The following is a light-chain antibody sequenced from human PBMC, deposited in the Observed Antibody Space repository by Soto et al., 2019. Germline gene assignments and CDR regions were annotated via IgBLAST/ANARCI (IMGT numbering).Light chain of an antibody. V-gene: IGLV4-69*01. CDR1: SGHSSYA. Sequence: QSVLTQSPSASASLGASVKLTCTLSSGHSSYAIAWHQQQPEKGPRYLMKLDSDGSHTKGDAIPDRFSGSSSGAERYLTISSLQSEDEADYYCQTWGTGIHVVFGGGTKVTLL. CDR3: QTWGTGIHVV. J-gene: IGLJ2*01. CDR2: LDSDGSH.